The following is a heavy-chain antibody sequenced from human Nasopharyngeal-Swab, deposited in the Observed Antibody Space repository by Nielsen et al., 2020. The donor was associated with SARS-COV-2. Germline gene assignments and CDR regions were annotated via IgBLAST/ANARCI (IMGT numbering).Heavy chain of an antibody. J-gene: IGHJ6*02. CDR2: IIPILGIA. D-gene: IGHD3-16*02. V-gene: IGHV1-69*04. CDR3: ARDGIMITFGGVIKTNPNNYYYYGMDV. Sequence: SVKVSCKASGGTFSSYAISWVRQAPGQGLEWMGRIIPILGIANYAQKFQGRVTITADKSTSTAYMELSGLRSEDTAVYYCARDGIMITFGGVIKTNPNNYYYYGMDVWGQGTTVTVS. CDR1: GGTFSSYA.